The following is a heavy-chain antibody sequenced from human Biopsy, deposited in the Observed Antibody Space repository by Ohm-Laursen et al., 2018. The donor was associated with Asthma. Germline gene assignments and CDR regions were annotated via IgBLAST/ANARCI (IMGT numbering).Heavy chain of an antibody. D-gene: IGHD2-21*01. Sequence: LRLSCAASGFTFSNFGMHWVRQAPGKGLEWVALISSDVREWYADSVKGRFTISRDNSKNTLDLQMNSLRGDDTAVYYCVRWRSGYPDHYSDFWGLGTLVTVSS. J-gene: IGHJ4*02. CDR1: GFTFSNFG. CDR3: VRWRSGYPDHYSDF. V-gene: IGHV3-30*03. CDR2: ISSDVRE.